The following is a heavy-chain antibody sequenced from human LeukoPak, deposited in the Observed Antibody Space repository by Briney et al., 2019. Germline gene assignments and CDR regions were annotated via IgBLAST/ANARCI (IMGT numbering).Heavy chain of an antibody. CDR3: ARSGGGFFDY. CDR1: GFTFSNYW. CDR2: INSDGSST. D-gene: IGHD3-16*01. J-gene: IGHJ4*02. Sequence: GGSLRLSCAASGFTFSNYWMHWVRRAPGKGLVWVSRINSDGSSTSYADSVKGRFTISRDNAKNTLYLQMNSLRAEDTAVYFCARSGGGFFDYWGQGTLVTVSS. V-gene: IGHV3-74*01.